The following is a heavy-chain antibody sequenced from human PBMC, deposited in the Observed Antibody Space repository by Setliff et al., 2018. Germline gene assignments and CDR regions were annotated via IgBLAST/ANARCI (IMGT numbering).Heavy chain of an antibody. CDR2: IITNTGKT. J-gene: IGHJ3*02. V-gene: IGHV1-18*01. CDR1: GYTFTNYG. Sequence: ASVKVSCKASGYTFTNYGFTWGRQAPGQGLGWMGMIITNTGKTSYPKKFQGRVTMTTDTYTGTGYMELRSLTSDDTAVYYCARDLDYQYYYETSGRDAFDIWGLGTMVTVSS. D-gene: IGHD3-22*01. CDR3: ARDLDYQYYYETSGRDAFDI.